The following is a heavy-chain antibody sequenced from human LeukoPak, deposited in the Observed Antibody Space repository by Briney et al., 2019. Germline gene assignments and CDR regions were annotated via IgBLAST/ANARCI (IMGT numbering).Heavy chain of an antibody. CDR1: GFTFSSYS. CDR3: ARDTSAFLTGYYYMDV. V-gene: IGHV3-21*04. Sequence: PGGALRLSCAASGFTFSSYSMNWVRQAPGKGLEWVSYISSSSSYIYYADSVKGRFTISRDNAKNSLYLQMNSLRAEDTAVYYCARDTSAFLTGYYYMDVWGKGTTVTVSS. J-gene: IGHJ6*03. D-gene: IGHD2-2*01. CDR2: ISSSSSYI.